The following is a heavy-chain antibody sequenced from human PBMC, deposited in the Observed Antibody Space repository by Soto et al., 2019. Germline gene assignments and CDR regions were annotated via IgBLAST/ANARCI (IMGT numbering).Heavy chain of an antibody. J-gene: IGHJ6*02. D-gene: IGHD2-21*01. CDR2: IYPDDSDT. CDR1: GYSFTNYW. V-gene: IGHV5-51*01. Sequence: GESLKISCKGSGYSFTNYWIGWVRQMPGKGLEWMGRIYPDDSDTKDSPSFRGQVTFSADKAINTAYLQWSSRKASDTAMYYCARLNPNAIAGLDVWGQGTTVTVSS. CDR3: ARLNPNAIAGLDV.